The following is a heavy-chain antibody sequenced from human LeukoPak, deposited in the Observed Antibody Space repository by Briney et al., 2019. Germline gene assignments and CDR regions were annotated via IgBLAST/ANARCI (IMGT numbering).Heavy chain of an antibody. CDR2: IIPIFGTA. CDR3: ARKTTIFGVVITDY. Sequence: SVKVSCKASGGTFSSYAISWVRQAPGRGLEWMGGIIPIFGTANYAQKFQGRVTITADESTSTAYMELSSLRSEDTAVYYCARKTTIFGVVITDYWGQGTLVTVSS. J-gene: IGHJ4*02. CDR1: GGTFSSYA. D-gene: IGHD3-3*01. V-gene: IGHV1-69*13.